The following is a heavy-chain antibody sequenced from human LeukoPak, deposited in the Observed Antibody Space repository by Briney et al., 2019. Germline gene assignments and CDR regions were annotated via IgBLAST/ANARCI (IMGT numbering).Heavy chain of an antibody. CDR2: IKQDGSQK. CDR1: GFTFTNYW. Sequence: GGSLRLSCVASGFTFTNYWMNWVRQAPGKGLEWVASIKQDGSQKSYVDSVKGRFTISRDNAKNSLYLQMNSLRAEDTAVYYCASGYSSSWPGAFDIWGQGTMVTVSS. D-gene: IGHD6-13*01. J-gene: IGHJ3*02. CDR3: ASGYSSSWPGAFDI. V-gene: IGHV3-7*01.